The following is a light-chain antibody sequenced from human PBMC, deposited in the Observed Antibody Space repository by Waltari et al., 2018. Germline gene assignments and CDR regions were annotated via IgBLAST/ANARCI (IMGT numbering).Light chain of an antibody. CDR1: SSDVGGYNY. J-gene: IGLJ3*02. CDR3: CSYAGRYTWV. CDR2: DVS. V-gene: IGLV2-11*01. Sequence: QSALTQPRSVSGSPGQSVTISCTGTSSDVGGYNYVSWFQQHPGKAPKLIIHDVSKRPSGFPDRFLGSKSGNTASLTISGLQADDETDYYCCSYAGRYTWVFGGGTKLTVL.